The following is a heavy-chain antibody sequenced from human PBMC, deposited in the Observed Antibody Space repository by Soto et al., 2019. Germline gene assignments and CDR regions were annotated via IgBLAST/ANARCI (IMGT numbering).Heavy chain of an antibody. Sequence: SETLSLTCTVSGGSISSGDYYWSWIRQPPGKGLEWIGYIYYSGSTYYNPSLKSRVTISVDTSKNQFSLKLSSVTAADTAVYYCARSYDFGSGYYVYWGQGTLVTVSS. CDR1: GGSISSGDYY. CDR3: ARSYDFGSGYYVY. CDR2: IYYSGST. D-gene: IGHD3-3*01. V-gene: IGHV4-30-4*01. J-gene: IGHJ4*02.